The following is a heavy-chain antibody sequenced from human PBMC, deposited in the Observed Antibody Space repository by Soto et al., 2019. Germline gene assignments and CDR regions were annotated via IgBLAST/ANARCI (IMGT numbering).Heavy chain of an antibody. CDR2: FIAMLGTP. CDR3: ARGAMAKFDY. V-gene: IGHV1-69*01. D-gene: IGHD5-18*01. CDR1: GGTFGSHG. Sequence: QVQLVQSGAEVKKPGSSVKVSCTASGGTFGSHGVAWVRQAPGQGLEWMGGFIAMLGTPTYAKKVQGRATITADESLTSSYLELRSLRSEENAGYFCARGAMAKFDYWGQGTVVTVSS. J-gene: IGHJ4*02.